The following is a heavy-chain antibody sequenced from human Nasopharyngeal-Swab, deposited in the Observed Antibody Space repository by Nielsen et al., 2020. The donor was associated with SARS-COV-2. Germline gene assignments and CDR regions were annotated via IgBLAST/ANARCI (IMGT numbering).Heavy chain of an antibody. CDR3: ARDREDDYYYHGMDV. D-gene: IGHD1-26*01. J-gene: IGHJ6*02. V-gene: IGHV4-59*01. CDR2: IYYSGST. CDR1: GGSISSYY. Sequence: LETLSLTCTVSGGSISSYYWSWIRQPPGKGLEWIGYIYYSGSTNYNPSLKSRVTISVDTSKKQFSLKLSSVTAADTAVYYCARDREDDYYYHGMDVWGQGTTVTVSS.